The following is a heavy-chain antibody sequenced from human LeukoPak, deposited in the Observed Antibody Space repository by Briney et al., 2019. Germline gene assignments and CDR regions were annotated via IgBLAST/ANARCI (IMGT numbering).Heavy chain of an antibody. CDR2: ISYDGSIK. Sequence: GGSLRLSCAASGFTFSSYAMHWVRQAPGKGLEWVTIISYDGSIKYQADSVKGRFTISRDNSKNTLYLQMNSLRAEDTAVYYCARDRSANSRVYFFDYWGQGTLVSVSS. V-gene: IGHV3-30-3*01. CDR3: ARDRSANSRVYFFDY. J-gene: IGHJ4*02. D-gene: IGHD4/OR15-4a*01. CDR1: GFTFSSYA.